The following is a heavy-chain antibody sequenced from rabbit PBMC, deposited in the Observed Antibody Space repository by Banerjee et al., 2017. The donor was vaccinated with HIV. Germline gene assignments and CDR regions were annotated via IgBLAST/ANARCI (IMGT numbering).Heavy chain of an antibody. CDR3: VRDDDYGDYYFNL. CDR2: IDPVFGST. Sequence: QEQLVEFGGGLVQPGGSLKLSCKASGFDFSSYGVSWVRQAPGKGLEWIGYIDPVFGSTYYASWVNGRFTISSHNAQNTLYLQLNSLTAADTATYFCVRDDDYGDYYFNLWGPWTLVTVS. CDR1: GFDFSSYG. V-gene: IGHV1S47*01. D-gene: IGHD2-1*01. J-gene: IGHJ4*01.